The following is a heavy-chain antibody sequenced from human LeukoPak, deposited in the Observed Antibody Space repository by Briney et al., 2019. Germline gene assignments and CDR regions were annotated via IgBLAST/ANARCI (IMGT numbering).Heavy chain of an antibody. V-gene: IGHV1-8*01. CDR3: ARDIVEAIFGVVRWFDP. D-gene: IGHD3-3*01. Sequence: ASVKVSCKASGYTFTSYDINWVRQATGQGLEWMGWMNPNSGNTGYAQKFQGRVTMTRDTSTSTVYMELSSLRSEDTAVYYCARDIVEAIFGVVRWFDPWGQGTLVTVSS. CDR2: MNPNSGNT. CDR1: GYTFTSYD. J-gene: IGHJ5*02.